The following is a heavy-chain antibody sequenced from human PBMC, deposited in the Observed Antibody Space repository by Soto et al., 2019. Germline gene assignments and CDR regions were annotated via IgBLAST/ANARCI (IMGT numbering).Heavy chain of an antibody. CDR2: TYYRSRWYN. J-gene: IGHJ6*03. D-gene: IGHD1-7*01. V-gene: IGHV6-1*01. CDR3: AGTTSLHRYYMDV. CDR1: GDSVSSNSAA. Sequence: QVQLQQSGPGLVKPSQTLSLTCAISGDSVSSNSAAWNWIRQSPSRGLEWLGRTYYRSRWYNDYAVSVKSRITINPDTATNQVSLHPNSVTPEDTAVYYCAGTTSLHRYYMDVWGKGTTVTVAS.